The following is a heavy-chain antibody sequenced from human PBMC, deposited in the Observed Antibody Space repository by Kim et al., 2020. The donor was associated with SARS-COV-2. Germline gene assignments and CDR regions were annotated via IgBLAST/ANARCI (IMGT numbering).Heavy chain of an antibody. CDR3: ARELGSSGYYPIYYYYGMDG. J-gene: IGHJ6*02. CDR1: GFTFSSYW. CDR2: IKQDGSEK. D-gene: IGHD3-22*01. V-gene: IGHV3-7*03. Sequence: GGSLRLSCAASGFTFSSYWMSWVRQAPGKGLEWVANIKQDGSEKYYVDSVKGRFTISRDNAKNSLYLQMNSLRAEDTAVYYCARELGSSGYYPIYYYYGMDGWGQGTTVTVSS.